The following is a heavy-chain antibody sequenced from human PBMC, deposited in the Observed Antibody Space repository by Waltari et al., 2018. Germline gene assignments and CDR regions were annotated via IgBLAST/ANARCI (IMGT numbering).Heavy chain of an antibody. Sequence: QVQLVQSGAEVKKPGSSVKVSCKASGGTFSSYAISWVRQAPGQGLEWMGGIIPIFGTANYAQKFQGRVTITTDESTSTAYMELSSLRSEDTAVYYCARDRGGHLVVTPALLKDAFDIWGQGTMVTVSS. CDR2: IIPIFGTA. V-gene: IGHV1-69*05. CDR1: GGTFSSYA. J-gene: IGHJ3*02. CDR3: ARDRGGHLVVTPALLKDAFDI. D-gene: IGHD2-15*01.